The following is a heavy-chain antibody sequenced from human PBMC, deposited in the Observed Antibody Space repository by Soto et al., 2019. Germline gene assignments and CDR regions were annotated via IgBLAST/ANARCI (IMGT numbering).Heavy chain of an antibody. J-gene: IGHJ4*02. CDR1: GFSLSTSGVG. D-gene: IGHD3-9*01. CDR2: IYWDDDK. CDR3: AHGRESYYDILTGYDY. Sequence: QITLKESGPTLVKPTQTLTLTCTFSGFSLSTSGVGVAWIRQPPGKALEWLALIYWDDDKRYSPSLKSRLTIPKHTSKYQVAVNMTNMDLGHTATYFYAHGRESYYDILTGYDYWGQGTLVTVSS. V-gene: IGHV2-5*02.